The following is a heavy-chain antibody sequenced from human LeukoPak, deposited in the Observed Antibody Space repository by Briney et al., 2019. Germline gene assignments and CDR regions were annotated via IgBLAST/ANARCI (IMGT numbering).Heavy chain of an antibody. J-gene: IGHJ4*02. CDR3: AKEGSSGRLDY. D-gene: IGHD6-19*01. Sequence: GGTLRLSCAASGFSFSYHGMNWVRQAPGKGLEWVSGVSPPGGGTYYADSVKGRFTVSRDDSKNTLYLQMNSLRPEDTAMYYCAKEGSSGRLDYWGQGTLVTVSS. CDR2: VSPPGGGT. CDR1: GFSFSYHG. V-gene: IGHV3-23*01.